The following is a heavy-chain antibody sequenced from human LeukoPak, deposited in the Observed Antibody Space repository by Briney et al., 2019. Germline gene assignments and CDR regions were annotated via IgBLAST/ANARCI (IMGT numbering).Heavy chain of an antibody. CDR1: GYTFTGYY. V-gene: IGHV1-2*06. CDR2: INPNSGGT. Sequence: GASVKVSCKASGYTFTGYYMHWVQQAPGQGREWMGRINPNSGGTNYAQKFQGRVTMTRDTSISTAYMELSRLRSDDTAVYYCARDLYYYDSSGYYYYYYYGMDVWGQGTTVTVSS. D-gene: IGHD3-22*01. J-gene: IGHJ6*02. CDR3: ARDLYYYDSSGYYYYYYYGMDV.